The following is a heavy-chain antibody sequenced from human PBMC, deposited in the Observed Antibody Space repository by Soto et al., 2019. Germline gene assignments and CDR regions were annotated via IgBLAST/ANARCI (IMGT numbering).Heavy chain of an antibody. D-gene: IGHD2-21*01. CDR2: IHHSGST. V-gene: IGHV4-31*03. CDR3: VREGAVAYGLGWFGP. Sequence: QVQLQESGPGLVKPSQTLSLSCTVSGDSISRGVYYWNWIRQHPRKGLEWIGYIHHSGSTNYDPLLKSRIHMSVHMIKFLLALELTNVTATDTSVYYWVREGAVAYGLGWFGPLGQGILVVVSS. CDR1: GDSISRGVYY. J-gene: IGHJ5*02.